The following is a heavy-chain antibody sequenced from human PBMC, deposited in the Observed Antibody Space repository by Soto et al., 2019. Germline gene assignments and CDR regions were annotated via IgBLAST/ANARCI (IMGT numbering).Heavy chain of an antibody. Sequence: EVQLVESGGGLVQPGGSLKLSCAASGFTFSGSAMHWVRQASGKGLEWVGRIRSKANSYATAYAASVKGRFTISRDDSKNTAYLQMNSLKTEDPAVYYCTIPSEVPALSPIPDALNFDLWGRGTLVTVSS. CDR2: IRSKANSYAT. V-gene: IGHV3-73*02. D-gene: IGHD2-2*01. CDR3: TIPSEVPALSPIPDALNFDL. CDR1: GFTFSGSA. J-gene: IGHJ2*01.